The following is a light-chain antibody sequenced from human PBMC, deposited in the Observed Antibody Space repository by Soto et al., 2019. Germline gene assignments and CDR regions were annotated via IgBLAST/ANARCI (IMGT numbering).Light chain of an antibody. CDR1: QSISSW. CDR2: SAS. Sequence: DIQMTPSPSTLSASVGDRVTITFRASQSISSWLAWYQQKPGKAPKLLIYSASTLQSGVPSRFSGSGSGTEFTLTISSLQPEDFATYYCQQFNTYPRTFGQGTKVDIK. CDR3: QQFNTYPRT. J-gene: IGKJ1*01. V-gene: IGKV1-5*01.